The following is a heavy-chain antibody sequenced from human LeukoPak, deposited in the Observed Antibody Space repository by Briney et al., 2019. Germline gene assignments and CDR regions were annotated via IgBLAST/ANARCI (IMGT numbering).Heavy chain of an antibody. D-gene: IGHD1-1*01. CDR2: ISGSGGST. CDR3: AKAQSTTPGDLYY. CDR1: GFDFNDFA. Sequence: GGSLRLSCAASGFDFNDFAMTWVRQAPGKGLEWVSAISGSGGSTYYADSVKGRFTISRDNSQNTLYLQMNSLRAEDTAVYYCAKAQSTTPGDLYYWGQGTLVTVSS. V-gene: IGHV3-23*01. J-gene: IGHJ4*02.